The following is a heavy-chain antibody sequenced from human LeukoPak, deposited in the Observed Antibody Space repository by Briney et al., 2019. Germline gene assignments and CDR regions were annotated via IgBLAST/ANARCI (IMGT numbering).Heavy chain of an antibody. D-gene: IGHD3-22*01. V-gene: IGHV3-48*03. J-gene: IGHJ4*02. Sequence: QPGGSLRLSCAASGFTFSSYEMNRVRQAPGKGLEWVSYISSSGSTIYYADSVKGRFTISRDNAKNSLYLQMNSLRAEDTAVYYCAREGYYDSSGYSSFDYWGQGTLVTVSS. CDR2: ISSSGSTI. CDR1: GFTFSSYE. CDR3: AREGYYDSSGYSSFDY.